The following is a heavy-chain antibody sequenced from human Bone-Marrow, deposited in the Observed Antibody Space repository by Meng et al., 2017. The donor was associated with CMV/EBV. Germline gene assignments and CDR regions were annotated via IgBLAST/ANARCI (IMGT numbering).Heavy chain of an antibody. Sequence: GESLKISCAASGFTFSSYGMHWVRQAPGKGLEWVAFIRYDGSNKYYADSVKGRFTISRDNSKNTLYLQMNSLRAEDTAVYYCAKAGRGEVDLLGGWGQGTRVTVSS. D-gene: IGHD2-15*01. CDR1: GFTFSSYG. J-gene: IGHJ4*02. CDR2: IRYDGSNK. CDR3: AKAGRGEVDLLGG. V-gene: IGHV3-30*02.